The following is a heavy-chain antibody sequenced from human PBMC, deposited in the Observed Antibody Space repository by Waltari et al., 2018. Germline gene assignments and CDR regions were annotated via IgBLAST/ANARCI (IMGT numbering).Heavy chain of an antibody. D-gene: IGHD4-17*01. CDR3: ARDLQNGDYEWYFDL. CDR2: ITSSSSYI. V-gene: IGHV3-21*01. CDR1: TFSSYG. J-gene: IGHJ2*01. Sequence: TFSSYGMNWVRQAPGKGLEWVSSITSSSSYIYYADSVKGRFTISRDNAKNSLYLQMNSLRAEDTAVYYCARDLQNGDYEWYFDLWGRGTLVTVSS.